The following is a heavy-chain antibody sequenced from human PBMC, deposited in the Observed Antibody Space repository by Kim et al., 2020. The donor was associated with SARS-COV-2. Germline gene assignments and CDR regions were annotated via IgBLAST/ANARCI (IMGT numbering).Heavy chain of an antibody. Sequence: SQKFQGRVTITRETSASTAYMELSSLRSEDTAVYYCARDKLVAAAARLDYWGQGTLVTVSS. D-gene: IGHD6-13*01. CDR3: ARDKLVAAAARLDY. V-gene: IGHV1-3*01. J-gene: IGHJ4*02.